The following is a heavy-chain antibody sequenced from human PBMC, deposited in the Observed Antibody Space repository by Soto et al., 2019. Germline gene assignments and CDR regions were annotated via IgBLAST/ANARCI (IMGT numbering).Heavy chain of an antibody. J-gene: IGHJ4*02. Sequence: GGSLRLSCEASGFTFTSDSMTWVRQAPGKGLEWVSSISSHGRDIFYADSVKGRFTISRDNAKDSLHLQMNSLTGEDSAVYYCARGAALAGKLDLWGQGTLVTV. CDR3: ARGAALAGKLDL. V-gene: IGHV3-21*06. D-gene: IGHD6-19*01. CDR2: ISSHGRDI. CDR1: GFTFTSDS.